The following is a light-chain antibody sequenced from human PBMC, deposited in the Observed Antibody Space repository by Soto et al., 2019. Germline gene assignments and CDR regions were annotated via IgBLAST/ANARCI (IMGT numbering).Light chain of an antibody. CDR2: GNN. CDR3: NSCTDTTRLI. J-gene: IGLJ2*01. Sequence: QSVLTQPPSASETPGQRVTIACSGSSSNIGSNTVNWYQQLPGTAPKLLMFGNNQRPSGVPDRFSGSKSGTSASLAISGLQSEDEADYYCNSCTDTTRLIFGGGTKLTVL. CDR1: SSNIGSNT. V-gene: IGLV1-44*01.